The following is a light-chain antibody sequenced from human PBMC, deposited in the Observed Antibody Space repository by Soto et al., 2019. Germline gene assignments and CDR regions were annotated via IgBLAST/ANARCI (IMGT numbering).Light chain of an antibody. Sequence: DIQMTQSPSSLSASVGDRVTITCRASESISRHLNWYQQKPGKAPKLLIYAASSLQNRVPSRFRGGGSWTDFTLTIINLQPEDFSTYYCQKTSTALSSTFGQGTRLEIK. J-gene: IGKJ5*01. V-gene: IGKV1-39*01. CDR3: QKTSTALSST. CDR2: AAS. CDR1: ESISRH.